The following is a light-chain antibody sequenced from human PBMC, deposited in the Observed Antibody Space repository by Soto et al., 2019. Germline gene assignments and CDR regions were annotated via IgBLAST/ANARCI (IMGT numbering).Light chain of an antibody. CDR1: SSEVGGYNF. CDR3: SSYTSNRGV. Sequence: QSALTQPASVSGSPGQSITISCTGTSSEVGGYNFVSWYQQYPGKAPKLMIYGVSNRPSGVSNRFSGSKSGNTASLTISGLQAEDEADYYCSSYTSNRGVFGGGTKVTVL. J-gene: IGLJ3*02. V-gene: IGLV2-14*01. CDR2: GVS.